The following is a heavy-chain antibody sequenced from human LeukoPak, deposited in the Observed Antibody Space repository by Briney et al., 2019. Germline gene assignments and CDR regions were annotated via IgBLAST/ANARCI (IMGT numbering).Heavy chain of an antibody. V-gene: IGHV3-33*01. Sequence: GRSLRLSCAASGFTFSSYGMHWVRQAPGKGLEWMAVIWYDGSNKYYADSVKGRFTISRDNSKNTLYPQMNSLRAEDTAVYYCARVLRYFDWLFPLDYWGQGTLVTVSS. D-gene: IGHD3-9*01. CDR2: IWYDGSNK. CDR3: ARVLRYFDWLFPLDY. J-gene: IGHJ4*02. CDR1: GFTFSSYG.